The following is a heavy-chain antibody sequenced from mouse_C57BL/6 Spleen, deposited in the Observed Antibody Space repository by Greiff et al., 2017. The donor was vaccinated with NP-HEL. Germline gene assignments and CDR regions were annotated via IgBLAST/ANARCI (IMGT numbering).Heavy chain of an antibody. Sequence: EVQLVESGGGLVKPGGSLKLSCAASGFTFSSYTMSWVRQTPEKRLEWVATISGGGGNTYYPDSVKDRFTISRDNAKNTLYLQMSSLRSEDTALYYCARHGGYFDYWGQGTTLTVSS. CDR2: ISGGGGNT. J-gene: IGHJ2*01. V-gene: IGHV5-9*01. CDR1: GFTFSSYT. CDR3: ARHGGYFDY.